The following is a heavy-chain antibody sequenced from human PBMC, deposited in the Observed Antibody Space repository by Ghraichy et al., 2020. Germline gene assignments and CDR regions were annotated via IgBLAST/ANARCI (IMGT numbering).Heavy chain of an antibody. CDR1: GGSISSSSYY. D-gene: IGHD3/OR15-3a*01. CDR2: IYYSGST. J-gene: IGHJ6*02. Sequence: ESLNISCTVSGGSISSSSYYWGWIRQPPGKGLEWIGSIYYSGSTYYNPSLKSRVTISVDTSKNQFSLKLSSVTAADTAVYYCRTLLDYYYYGMDVWGQGTTVTISS. V-gene: IGHV4-39*07. CDR3: RTLLDYYYYGMDV.